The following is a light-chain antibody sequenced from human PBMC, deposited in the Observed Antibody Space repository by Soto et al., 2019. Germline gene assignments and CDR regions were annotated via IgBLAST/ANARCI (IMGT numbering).Light chain of an antibody. J-gene: IGKJ2*01. V-gene: IGKV3-15*01. Sequence: EIVMKQSPATLSVSPGESATLSCRASHSVSGGLAWYQQKPGQAPRLLIFRASIRVTGIPARFSGSGSGTEFNLAISSLQSEAFAVYYCQQNHKWPYTFGQGTKLEIK. CDR3: QQNHKWPYT. CDR2: RAS. CDR1: HSVSGG.